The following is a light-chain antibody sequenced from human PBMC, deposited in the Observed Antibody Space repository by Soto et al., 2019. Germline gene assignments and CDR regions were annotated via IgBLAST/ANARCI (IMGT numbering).Light chain of an antibody. CDR1: SSDAWSYNP. CDR2: EGS. CDR3: CLYVCSSTYG. Sequence: QSVLTQPASVSGSPGQSSTISCTGTSSDAWSYNPGSWDQQHTRKAPKLMIEEGSKPPSEVSNRFTCCKSGYAVSLTISGLQAEDEADYYCCLYVCSSTYGFGTGTKLTVL. J-gene: IGLJ1*01. V-gene: IGLV2-23*01.